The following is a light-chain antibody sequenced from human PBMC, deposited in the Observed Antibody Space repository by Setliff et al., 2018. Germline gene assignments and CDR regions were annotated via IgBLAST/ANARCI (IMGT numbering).Light chain of an antibody. Sequence: QSVLTQPASMSGSPGQSITISCTGTSSDIGAYTYVSWYQQHPGKAPKLLISDVSYRPSGVSHRFSGSKSGNTASLTISGLQAEDEADYYCSSYTSRSQVFGTGTKVTVL. J-gene: IGLJ1*01. CDR1: SSDIGAYTY. CDR3: SSYTSRSQV. CDR2: DVS. V-gene: IGLV2-14*03.